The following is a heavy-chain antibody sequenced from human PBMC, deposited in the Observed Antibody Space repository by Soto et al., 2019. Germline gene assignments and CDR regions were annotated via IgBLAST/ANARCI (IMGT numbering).Heavy chain of an antibody. CDR2: ISGTGTNT. J-gene: IGHJ4*02. Sequence: GGSLRLSCAASGFTFSNYYMSWIRQAPGKGLEWVSYISGTGTNTFYADSVKGRFTISRDNAKNSLYLQMNSLRAEDAAVYYCARDSRPDLGYWGQGTLVTV. CDR3: ARDSRPDLGY. V-gene: IGHV3-11*04. CDR1: GFTFSNYY.